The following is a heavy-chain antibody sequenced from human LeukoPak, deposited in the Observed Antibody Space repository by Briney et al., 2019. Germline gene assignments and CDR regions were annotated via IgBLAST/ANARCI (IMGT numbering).Heavy chain of an antibody. Sequence: GGSLRLSCAASGFTFSSYEMNWVRQAPGKGLEWVSYISSSGSTIYYADSAKGRFTISRDNAKNSLYLQMNSLRAEDTAVYYCARDRPVTTSLSDRCDYWGQGTLVTVSS. D-gene: IGHD4-17*01. CDR1: GFTFSSYE. CDR2: ISSSGSTI. V-gene: IGHV3-48*03. J-gene: IGHJ4*02. CDR3: ARDRPVTTSLSDRCDY.